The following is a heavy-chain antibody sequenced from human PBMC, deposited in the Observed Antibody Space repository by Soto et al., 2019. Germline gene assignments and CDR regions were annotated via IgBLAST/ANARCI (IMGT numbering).Heavy chain of an antibody. CDR2: IYPGDSDT. CDR3: ARPIAHYDYIWGSYRNDAFDI. CDR1: GYSFTSYW. Sequence: EVQLVQSGAEVKKPGESLKISCKGSGYSFTSYWIVWVRQMPGKGLEWMGIIYPGDSDTRYSPSFQGQVTISADKSISTAYLQWSSLKASDTAMYYCARPIAHYDYIWGSYRNDAFDIWGQGTMVTVSS. V-gene: IGHV5-51*03. J-gene: IGHJ3*02. D-gene: IGHD3-16*02.